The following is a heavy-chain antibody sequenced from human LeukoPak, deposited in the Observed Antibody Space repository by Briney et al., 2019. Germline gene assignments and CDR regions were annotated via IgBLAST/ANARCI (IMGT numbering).Heavy chain of an antibody. V-gene: IGHV3-64*01. D-gene: IGHD2-2*01. CDR3: ARDRWGCSSTSCYDFGY. J-gene: IGHJ4*02. CDR2: INSNGGST. CDR1: GFTFNNYA. Sequence: PGGSLRLSCAASGFTFNNYATHWGRQAPGKGLEYVSAINSNGGSTYYASSVKGRFTIYRDNSKNTLYLQMGSLRAEDMAVYYCARDRWGCSSTSCYDFGYWGQGTLVTVSS.